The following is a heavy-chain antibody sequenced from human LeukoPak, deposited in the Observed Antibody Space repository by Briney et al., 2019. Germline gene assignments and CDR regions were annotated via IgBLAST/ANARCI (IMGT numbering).Heavy chain of an antibody. CDR3: ARDHSYYFGSQTSTLDV. J-gene: IGHJ6*02. CDR2: IYYTGSV. CDR1: GASISTGGSY. V-gene: IGHV4-31*03. D-gene: IGHD3-10*01. Sequence: SETLSLTCTISGASISTGGSYWTWIRQPPGAGLEWIGYIYYTGSVDYNASLKSRLTISLDTSKNRFSLKLNSVTAADTAVYYCARDHSYYFGSQTSTLDVWGQGTAVTVSS.